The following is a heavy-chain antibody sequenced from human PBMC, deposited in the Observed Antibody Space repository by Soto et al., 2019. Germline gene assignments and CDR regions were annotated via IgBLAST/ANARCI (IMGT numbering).Heavy chain of an antibody. CDR1: GFSFSTYA. J-gene: IGHJ3*02. Sequence: QSGGSLRLSCAASGFSFSTYAMSWVRQAPGKGLEWVSAISAGAGTTYYADSVKGRFTISRDNSKNTLFLQMYGLRIEDTALYYCAHPRGYGIFDAYDMWGRGTMVTVSS. CDR2: ISAGAGTT. V-gene: IGHV3-23*01. D-gene: IGHD4-17*01. CDR3: AHPRGYGIFDAYDM.